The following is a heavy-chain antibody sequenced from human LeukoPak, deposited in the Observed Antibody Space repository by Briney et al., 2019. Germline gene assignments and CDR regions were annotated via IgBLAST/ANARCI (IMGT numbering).Heavy chain of an antibody. CDR2: MNPNTGRT. D-gene: IGHD3-22*01. J-gene: IGHJ4*02. CDR3: ARLAETPDYYSNGGYFYLGY. CDR1: RYTFTSYD. Sequence: GASVKVSCKASRYTFTSYDINWVREAAGQGLEWMGWMNPNTGRTRYAQKFQGRVTMTRDTSITTAYMELTSLTYEDTAVYYCARLAETPDYYSNGGYFYLGYWGQGTPVTVSS. V-gene: IGHV1-8*01.